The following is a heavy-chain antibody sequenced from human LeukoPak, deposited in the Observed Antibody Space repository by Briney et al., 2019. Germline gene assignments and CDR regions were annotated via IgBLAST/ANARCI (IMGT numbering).Heavy chain of an antibody. Sequence: GGSLKLSFAPAGFTFSRYGINWARQAPGKGLGWVSLISGSGGRTYYADCVKGRFTISIDNSKNTLYLQMNSLRAEDTAVYYCARDPDDFWTEPPLEHWGQGTLVTVSS. CDR3: ARDPDDFWTEPPLEH. CDR2: ISGSGGRT. V-gene: IGHV3-23*01. D-gene: IGHD3/OR15-3a*01. CDR1: GFTFSRYG. J-gene: IGHJ1*01.